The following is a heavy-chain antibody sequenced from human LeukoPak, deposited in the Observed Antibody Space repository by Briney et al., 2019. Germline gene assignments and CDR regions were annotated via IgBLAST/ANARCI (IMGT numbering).Heavy chain of an antibody. V-gene: IGHV4-59*12. CDR1: GGSISSYY. Sequence: ASETLSLTCTVSGGSISSYYWSWIRQPPGKGLEWIGYIYYSGSTNYNPSLKSRVAISVDTSKNQFSLKLNSVTPEDTAVYYCARGEWELLSHYWYFDLWGRGTLVTVSS. CDR3: ARGEWELLSHYWYFDL. D-gene: IGHD1-26*01. CDR2: IYYSGST. J-gene: IGHJ2*01.